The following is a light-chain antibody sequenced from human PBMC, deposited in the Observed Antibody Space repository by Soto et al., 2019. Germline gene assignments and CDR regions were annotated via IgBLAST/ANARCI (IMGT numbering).Light chain of an antibody. J-gene: IGKJ1*01. CDR1: QDIRDE. V-gene: IGKV1-6*01. CDR2: SAS. Sequence: IQMTQSPSSVSASVGDRVIITCRASQDIRDELGWYQQKPGKAPKLLIYSASTLQSGVPSRFSGSGSGTDFTLTISSLQPEDFASYFCLQDYAYPWTFGQGSRVEI. CDR3: LQDYAYPWT.